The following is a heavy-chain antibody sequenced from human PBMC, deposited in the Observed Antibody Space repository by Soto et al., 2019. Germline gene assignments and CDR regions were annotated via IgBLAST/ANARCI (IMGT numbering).Heavy chain of an antibody. V-gene: IGHV3-20*04. CDR2: INWNGGST. J-gene: IGHJ6*02. Sequence: GSLRLSCETSGFTFNNYGMSWVGQDQGKGLEWVSGINWNGGSTGYADSVKGRFTISRDNAKNSLYLQMNSLRAEDTALYYCARGGYYYYGMDVWGQGTTVTVSS. CDR3: ARGGYYYYGMDV. D-gene: IGHD3-16*01. CDR1: GFTFNNYG.